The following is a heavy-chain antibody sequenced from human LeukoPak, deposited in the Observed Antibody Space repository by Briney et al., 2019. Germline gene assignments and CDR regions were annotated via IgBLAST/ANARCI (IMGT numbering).Heavy chain of an antibody. J-gene: IGHJ3*02. Sequence: SQTLSLTCAISGDTVSSNSATWNWIRQSPSRGLEWLGRTYYTSKWYSDYAVSVKSRITINPDTSKNQFSLQLNSVTPEDTAVYYCARIGHPWGIENAFDIWGQGTMVTVSS. CDR2: TYYTSKWYS. D-gene: IGHD3-16*01. CDR1: GDTVSSNSAT. V-gene: IGHV6-1*01. CDR3: ARIGHPWGIENAFDI.